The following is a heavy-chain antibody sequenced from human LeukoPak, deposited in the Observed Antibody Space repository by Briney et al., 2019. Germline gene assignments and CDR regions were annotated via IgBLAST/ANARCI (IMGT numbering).Heavy chain of an antibody. CDR1: GYTFTSYY. V-gene: IGHV1-46*01. D-gene: IGHD3-9*01. CDR2: INPSGGST. J-gene: IGHJ4*02. CDR3: ARDRYFEVYYFDY. Sequence: GASVKVSCKASGYTFTSYYMHWVRQAPGQGLEWMGKINPSGGSTSYARKFQGRVTTTRDMSTSTVYMELSSLNAEDTAVYYCARDRYFEVYYFDYWGQGTLVTVSS.